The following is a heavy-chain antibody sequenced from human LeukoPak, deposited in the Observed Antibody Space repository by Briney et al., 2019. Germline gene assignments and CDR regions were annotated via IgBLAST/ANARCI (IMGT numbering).Heavy chain of an antibody. Sequence: GGSLRLSCAASEFIFSSYSMNWVRLAPGKGLECVSYISSSGSTIYYADSVRGRFTISRDNAKNSLYLQMNSLRAEDTAVYYCARGTPSSSGWLYYGMDVWGQGTTVTVSS. D-gene: IGHD6-19*01. CDR1: EFIFSSYS. CDR2: ISSSGSTI. J-gene: IGHJ6*02. V-gene: IGHV3-48*04. CDR3: ARGTPSSSGWLYYGMDV.